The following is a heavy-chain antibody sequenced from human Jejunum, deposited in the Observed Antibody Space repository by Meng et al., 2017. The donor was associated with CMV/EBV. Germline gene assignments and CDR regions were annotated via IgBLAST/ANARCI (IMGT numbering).Heavy chain of an antibody. D-gene: IGHD3-10*01. Sequence: AFTDYYKQWVQQAPGQGLEWMGSVNPNSDGTDYEQKFQGRLTVTKDTSISTDYMELSSVADADTAVYYCAGVSTSRGYYYFGMNVWGQGTTVTVSS. J-gene: IGHJ6*02. CDR2: VNPNSDGT. V-gene: IGHV1-2*02. CDR3: AGVSTSRGYYYFGMNV. CDR1: AFTDYY.